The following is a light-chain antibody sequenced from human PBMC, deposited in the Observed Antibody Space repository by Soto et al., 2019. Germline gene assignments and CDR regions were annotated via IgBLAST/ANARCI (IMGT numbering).Light chain of an antibody. CDR2: TND. CDR3: ASWYDSLRGVL. J-gene: IGLJ2*01. CDR1: DSNIGSNP. V-gene: IGLV1-47*01. Sequence: QSVLTQPPSASGTPGQRVTLSCSGGDSNIGSNPVYWYQQLPGTAPKLVIHTNDQRPSVVPDRFSGSKSGTSATLAISGLRSEDEADYYCASWYDSLRGVLFGGGTKLTVL.